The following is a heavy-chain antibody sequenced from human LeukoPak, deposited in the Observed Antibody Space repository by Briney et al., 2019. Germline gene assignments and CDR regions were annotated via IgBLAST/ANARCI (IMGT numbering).Heavy chain of an antibody. CDR3: ARGRDDYVWANYRRHFDY. Sequence: SETLSLTCTVSGDSISSYYWSWIRQPPGKGLEWIGYIYYSGSTNYNPSLKSRLTISVDTSKNHFSLHLTSVTAADTAVYYCARGRDDYVWANYRRHFDYWGQGSLVTVSS. V-gene: IGHV4-59*12. J-gene: IGHJ4*02. CDR2: IYYSGST. CDR1: GDSISSYY. D-gene: IGHD3-16*02.